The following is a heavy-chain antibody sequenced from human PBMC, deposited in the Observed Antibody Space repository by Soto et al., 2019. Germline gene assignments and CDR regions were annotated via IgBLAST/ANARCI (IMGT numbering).Heavy chain of an antibody. CDR1: GFTFSSYA. CDR3: AKVFYYYDSSGYYYFDY. D-gene: IGHD3-22*01. V-gene: IGHV3-23*01. Sequence: GSLRLSCAASGFTFSSYAVSWVRQAPGRGPEWISSISGSGSTIYYADSVKGRFTISRDNSKNTLYLQMSSLRAEDTAVYYCAKVFYYYDSSGYYYFDYWGQGTLVTVSS. J-gene: IGHJ4*02. CDR2: ISGSGSTI.